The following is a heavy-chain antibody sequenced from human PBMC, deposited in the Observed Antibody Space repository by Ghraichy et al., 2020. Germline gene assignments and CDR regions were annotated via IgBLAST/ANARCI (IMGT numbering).Heavy chain of an antibody. CDR3: AGRTYSGEVDY. J-gene: IGHJ4*02. D-gene: IGHD1-26*01. CDR1: GYTFTGYY. Sequence: ASVKVSCKASGYTFTGYYMHWVRQAPGQGLEWMGWINPNSGGTNYAQKFQGRVTMTRDTSIRTDYMELSRLRSDDTAVYYCAGRTYSGEVDYWGQGTLVTVSS. CDR2: INPNSGGT. V-gene: IGHV1-2*02.